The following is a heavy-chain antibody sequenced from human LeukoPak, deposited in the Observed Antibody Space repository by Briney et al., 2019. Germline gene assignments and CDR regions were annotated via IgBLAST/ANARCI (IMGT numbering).Heavy chain of an antibody. V-gene: IGHV3-21*01. Sequence: PGGSLRLSCAAPGFTFSSYSMNWVRQAPGKGLEWVSSISSSSSYIYYADSVKGRFTISRDNAKNSLYLQMNSLRAEDTAVYYCARDEREGMITFGGVIVMFDYWGQGTLVTVSS. CDR3: ARDEREGMITFGGVIVMFDY. J-gene: IGHJ4*02. CDR1: GFTFSSYS. D-gene: IGHD3-16*02. CDR2: ISSSSSYI.